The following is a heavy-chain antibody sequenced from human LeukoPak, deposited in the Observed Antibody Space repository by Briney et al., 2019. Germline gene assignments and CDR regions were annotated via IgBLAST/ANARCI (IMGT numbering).Heavy chain of an antibody. CDR2: ISSSSSYI. J-gene: IGHJ3*02. V-gene: IGHV3-21*01. CDR1: GFTFSSYS. CDR3: AVVLNDAFDI. D-gene: IGHD3-22*01. Sequence: PGGSLRLSCAASGFTFSSYSMNWVRQAPGKGLEWVSSISSSSSYIYYADSVKGRFTISRDNAENSLYLKMNSLRAEDTAVYYCAVVLNDAFDIWGQGTMVTVSS.